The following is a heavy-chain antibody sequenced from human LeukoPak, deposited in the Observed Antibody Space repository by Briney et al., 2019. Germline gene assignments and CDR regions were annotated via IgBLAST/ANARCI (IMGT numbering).Heavy chain of an antibody. D-gene: IGHD4-17*01. V-gene: IGHV3-23*01. CDR1: GFIFSNYG. Sequence: GGILRLSCAASGFIFSNYGMSWVRQAPGKGLEWVSVISGSGGSTYYADSVKGRFTISRDNAKNSLYLQMNSLRAEDTAVYYCARDPYGDYVWRGQTQGWFDPWGQGTLVTVSS. CDR2: ISGSGGST. CDR3: ARDPYGDYVWRGQTQGWFDP. J-gene: IGHJ5*02.